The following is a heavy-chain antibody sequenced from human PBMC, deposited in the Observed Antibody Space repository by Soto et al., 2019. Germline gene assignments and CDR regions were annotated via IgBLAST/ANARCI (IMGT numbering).Heavy chain of an antibody. CDR2: ISGSGGST. CDR3: ASSSGWYEDY. V-gene: IGHV3-23*01. CDR1: GFTFSSYA. Sequence: GGSLRLSCAASGFTFSSYAMSWVRQAPGKGLEWVSAISGSGGSTYYADSVKGRFTISRDNSKNTRYLQMNSLRAEDTAVYYCASSSGWYEDYWGQGTLVTVSS. D-gene: IGHD6-19*01. J-gene: IGHJ4*02.